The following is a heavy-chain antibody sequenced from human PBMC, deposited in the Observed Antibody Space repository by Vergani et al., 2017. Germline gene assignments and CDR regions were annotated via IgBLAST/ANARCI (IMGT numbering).Heavy chain of an antibody. CDR1: GGTFSSYA. CDR2: IIPIFGTA. J-gene: IGHJ4*02. CDR3: ARDHTYYYDSSGLSNYFDY. Sequence: QVQLVQSGAEVKKPGSSVKVSCKASGGTFSSYAISWVRQAPGQGLEWMGGIIPIFGTANYAQKFRGRVTITADESTSTAYMELSSLRSEDTAVYYCARDHTYYYDSSGLSNYFDYWGQGTLVTVSS. D-gene: IGHD3-22*01. V-gene: IGHV1-69*01.